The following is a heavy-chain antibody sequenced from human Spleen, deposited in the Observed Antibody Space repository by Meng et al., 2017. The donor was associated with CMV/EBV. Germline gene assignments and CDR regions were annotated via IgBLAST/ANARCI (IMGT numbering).Heavy chain of an antibody. D-gene: IGHD2-2*01. CDR2: ISSSGGTI. Sequence: ASGFTFSDYYMSWVRQAPGKGLEWVSYISSSGGTIYYADSVKGRFTISRDNAKNSLYLQMNSLRPEDTAVYYCARSQYHLPNAFDIWGQGTMVTVSS. V-gene: IGHV3-11*01. J-gene: IGHJ3*02. CDR3: ARSQYHLPNAFDI. CDR1: GFTFSDYY.